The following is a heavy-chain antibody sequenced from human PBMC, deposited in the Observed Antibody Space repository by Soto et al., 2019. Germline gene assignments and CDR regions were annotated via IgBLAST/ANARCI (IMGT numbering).Heavy chain of an antibody. CDR1: GFTFSDYY. V-gene: IGHV3-11*01. D-gene: IGHD3-3*01. CDR3: ARDRSYYDFWRDERGGDAFDI. CDR2: ISSSGSTI. Sequence: GGSLRLSCAASGFTFSDYYMSWIRQAPGKGLEWVSYISSSGSTIYYADSVKGRFTISRDNAKNSLYLQMNSLRAEDTAVYYCARDRSYYDFWRDERGGDAFDIWGQGTMVTVSS. J-gene: IGHJ3*02.